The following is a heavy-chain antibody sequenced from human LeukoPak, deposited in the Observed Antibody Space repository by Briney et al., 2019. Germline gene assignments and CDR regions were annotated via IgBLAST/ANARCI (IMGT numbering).Heavy chain of an antibody. D-gene: IGHD5-18*01. V-gene: IGHV3-74*01. CDR2: INSEGSST. J-gene: IGHJ4*02. CDR3: ATGSGLWSPDY. CDR1: GFTFSRYW. Sequence: SLRLSCAASGFTFSRYWMHWVRPAPRKGLVWVARINSEGSSTSYADSVKGRFTISRDNAKNRLYVQMDSLRVEDTAVYYCATGSGLWSPDYWGQGTLVTVSS.